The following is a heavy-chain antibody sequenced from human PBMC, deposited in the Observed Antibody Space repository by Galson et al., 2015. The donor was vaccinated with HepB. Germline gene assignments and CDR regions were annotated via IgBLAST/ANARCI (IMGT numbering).Heavy chain of an antibody. CDR3: AGLGIGYCTTTNCGFPNHGLDV. CDR1: GYSFANYW. V-gene: IGHV5-51*01. J-gene: IGHJ6*02. Sequence: QSGAEVKKPGESLKISCKGSGYSFANYWIGWVRQMPGKDLEWMGIIRPRDSDTRYSSSVQGQVTISADKSISTAFLQWGSLKASDTAKYYCAGLGIGYCTTTNCGFPNHGLDVWGQGTTVTVSS. CDR2: IRPRDSDT. D-gene: IGHD2-2*01.